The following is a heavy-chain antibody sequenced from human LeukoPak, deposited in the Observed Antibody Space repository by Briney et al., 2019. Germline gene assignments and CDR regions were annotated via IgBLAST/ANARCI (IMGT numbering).Heavy chain of an antibody. CDR3: ARGYTSGLYYFDY. V-gene: IGHV4-38-2*02. D-gene: IGHD6-19*01. Sequence: SETLSLTCTVSGYSITSGYYWGWIRQPPGKGLEWIGSIYHSGSTFYNPSLKSPVTISLGTSKNHFSLKLTSVTAADTAVYYCARGYTSGLYYFDYWGQGNLVTVSS. J-gene: IGHJ4*02. CDR1: GYSITSGYY. CDR2: IYHSGST.